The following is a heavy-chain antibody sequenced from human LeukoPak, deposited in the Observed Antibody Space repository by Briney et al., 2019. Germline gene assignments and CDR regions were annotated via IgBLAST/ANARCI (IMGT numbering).Heavy chain of an antibody. CDR2: ISWNSDSI. CDR3: ARRVAVAVYYFDY. J-gene: IGHJ4*02. D-gene: IGHD6-19*01. CDR1: GFTFDDYA. V-gene: IGHV3-9*01. Sequence: GRSLRLSCAASGFTFDDYAMHWVRQAPGKGLEWVSGISWNSDSIGYADSVKGRFTISRDNAKNSLYLQMNSLRAEDTALYYCARRVAVAVYYFDYWGQGTLVTVSS.